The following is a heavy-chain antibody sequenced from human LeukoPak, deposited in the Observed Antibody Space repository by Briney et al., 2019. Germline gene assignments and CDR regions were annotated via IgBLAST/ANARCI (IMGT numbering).Heavy chain of an antibody. CDR1: GFTFSNYA. D-gene: IGHD3-22*01. CDR3: AKEGYYYGGSGYYLFEY. Sequence: GGSLRLSCAASGFTFSNYAMNWIRQAPGKGLEWVSGICDSGDKTYYADSVKGRFTISRDNSKNTLYLQMASLRAEDTAVYYCAKEGYYYGGSGYYLFEYWGQGTLVTVSS. CDR2: ICDSGDKT. V-gene: IGHV3-23*01. J-gene: IGHJ4*02.